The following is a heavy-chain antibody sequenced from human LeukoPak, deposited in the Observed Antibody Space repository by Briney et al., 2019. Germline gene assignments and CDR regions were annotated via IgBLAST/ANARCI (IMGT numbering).Heavy chain of an antibody. CDR1: GFTFSSYS. D-gene: IGHD6-13*01. V-gene: IGHV3-21*01. CDR2: ISSSSSYI. Sequence: GGSLRLSCAASGFTFSSYSMNWVRQAPGKGLEWVSSISSSSSYIYYADSVKGRFTISRDNAKNSLYLQMNSLRAEDTAVYYCARDRKPGIANYWGQGTLVTVSS. CDR3: ARDRKPGIANY. J-gene: IGHJ4*02.